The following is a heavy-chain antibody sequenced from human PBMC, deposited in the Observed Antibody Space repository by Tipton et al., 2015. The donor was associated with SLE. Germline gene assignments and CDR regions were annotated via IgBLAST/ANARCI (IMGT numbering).Heavy chain of an antibody. CDR1: GGSISSSSYY. CDR3: AVAAAGDWYFDL. J-gene: IGHJ2*01. V-gene: IGHV4-39*01. Sequence: LRLSCTVSGGSISSSSYYWDWIRQPPGKGLEWIGSIYYSGSTYYNPSLKSRVTISVDTSKNQFSLKLTSVTAADTAVYYCAVAAAGDWYFDLWGRGTLVTVSS. D-gene: IGHD6-13*01. CDR2: IYYSGST.